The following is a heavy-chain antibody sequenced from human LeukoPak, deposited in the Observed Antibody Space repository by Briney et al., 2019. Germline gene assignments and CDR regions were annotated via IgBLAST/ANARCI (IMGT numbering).Heavy chain of an antibody. Sequence: GGSLRLSCAASGFTFSSYAMHGVRQAPGKGLEWVAVISYDGSNKYYADSVKGRFTISRDNSKNTLYLQMNSLRAEDTGVYYWWRGRGNFFFFRMDVWGQGTTVTVSS. V-gene: IGHV3-30*04. D-gene: IGHD3-10*01. CDR2: ISYDGSNK. J-gene: IGHJ6*02. CDR1: GFTFSSYA. CDR3: WRGRGNFFFFRMDV.